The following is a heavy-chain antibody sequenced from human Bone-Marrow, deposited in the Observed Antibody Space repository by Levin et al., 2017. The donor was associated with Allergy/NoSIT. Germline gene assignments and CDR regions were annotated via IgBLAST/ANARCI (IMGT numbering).Heavy chain of an antibody. J-gene: IGHJ4*02. V-gene: IGHV4-39*07. D-gene: IGHD1-26*01. Sequence: SQTLSLTYTVSGGSISTTTYYWGWIRQPPGKGLEWIGSIYYSGTTYYNPSLKSRVTISEDTSTNQFSLKLPSVTAEDTAVYFCAGQYSASSTWGYWGQGTLVTVSS. CDR2: IYYSGTT. CDR1: GGSISTTTYY. CDR3: AGQYSASSTWGY.